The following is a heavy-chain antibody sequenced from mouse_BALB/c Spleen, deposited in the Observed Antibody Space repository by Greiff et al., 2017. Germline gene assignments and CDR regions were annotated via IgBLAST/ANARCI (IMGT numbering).Heavy chain of an antibody. J-gene: IGHJ2*01. CDR1: GYTFTSYW. Sequence: VQLQQPGAELVKPGASVKLSCKASGYTFTSYWMHWVKQRPGQGLEWIGEINPSNGRTNYNEKFKSKATLTVDKSSSTAYMQLSSLTSEDSAVYYCARSIITTLNAGYFDYWGQGTTLTVSS. CDR2: INPSNGRT. CDR3: ARSIITTLNAGYFDY. V-gene: IGHV1S81*02. D-gene: IGHD2-4*01.